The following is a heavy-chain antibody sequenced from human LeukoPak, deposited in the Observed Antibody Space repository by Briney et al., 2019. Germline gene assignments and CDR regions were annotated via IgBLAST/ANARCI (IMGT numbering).Heavy chain of an antibody. J-gene: IGHJ4*02. CDR3: AKARGAIQLWLVAYFDY. CDR1: GYTFTGYY. V-gene: IGHV1-2*02. CDR2: INPNSSGT. D-gene: IGHD5-18*01. Sequence: SVKVSCKASGYTFTGYYMHWVRQAPAKGLEWMGWINPNSSGTNYAQKFQGRVTMTRDTSISTAYMELSRLRSDDTAVYYCAKARGAIQLWLVAYFDYWGQGTLVTVSS.